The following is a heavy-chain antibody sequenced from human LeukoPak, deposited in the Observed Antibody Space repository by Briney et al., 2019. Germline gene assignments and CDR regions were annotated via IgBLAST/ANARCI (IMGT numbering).Heavy chain of an antibody. J-gene: IGHJ4*02. Sequence: PGGSLRLSCAASGFTSSSYAMSWVRQAPGKGLEWVLTISGSGGSTYYADSVKGRFTISRDNSKNTLFLQMNSLRVEDTAVYYCAKAFDYYDSSAYSYWGQGTLVTVSS. CDR1: GFTSSSYA. D-gene: IGHD3-22*01. CDR3: AKAFDYYDSSAYSY. CDR2: ISGSGGST. V-gene: IGHV3-23*01.